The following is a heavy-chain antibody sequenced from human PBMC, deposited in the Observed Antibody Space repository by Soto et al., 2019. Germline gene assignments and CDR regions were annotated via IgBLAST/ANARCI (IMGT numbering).Heavy chain of an antibody. CDR2: ISGSGGST. J-gene: IGHJ4*02. CDR3: AKDYRAWKGSGYDSYFDY. V-gene: IGHV3-23*01. CDR1: GFTFSSYA. Sequence: EVQLLESGGGLVQPGGSLRLSCAASGFTFSSYAMSWVRQAPGKGLVWVSAISGSGGSTYYADSVKGRFTISRDNSKNTLYLQMNSLRAEDTAVYYCAKDYRAWKGSGYDSYFDYWGQGTLVTVSS. D-gene: IGHD5-12*01.